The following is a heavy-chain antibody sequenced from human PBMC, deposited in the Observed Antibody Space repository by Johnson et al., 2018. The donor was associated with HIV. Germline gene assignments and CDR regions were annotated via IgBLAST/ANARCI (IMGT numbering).Heavy chain of an antibody. CDR1: GFTFSSYA. D-gene: IGHD6-13*01. Sequence: QMQLVESGGGVVQPGRSLRLSCAASGFTFSSYAMHWVRQAPGKGLEWVAVISYDGSNKYYADSVKGRFTISRDNSKNSLYLQMNSLRAEDTALYYCAKDSLRAAAGRIGFCAFDIWGQGTMVTVSS. V-gene: IGHV3-30-3*01. CDR3: AKDSLRAAAGRIGFCAFDI. CDR2: ISYDGSNK. J-gene: IGHJ3*02.